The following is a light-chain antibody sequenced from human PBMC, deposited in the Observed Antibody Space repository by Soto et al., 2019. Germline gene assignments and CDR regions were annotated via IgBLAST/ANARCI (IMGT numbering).Light chain of an antibody. CDR3: XEYNNWPLT. J-gene: IGKJ4*01. CDR1: QSVSSN. V-gene: IGKV3-15*01. Sequence: EIVMTQSPATLSVSPGERATLSCRASQSVSSNLAWYQQKPGQAPRLLIYGATTRATGIPARFSGSGSGTXXXLXXSXLQSEDFAIYXXXEYNNWPLTFGGGTKVVIK. CDR2: GAT.